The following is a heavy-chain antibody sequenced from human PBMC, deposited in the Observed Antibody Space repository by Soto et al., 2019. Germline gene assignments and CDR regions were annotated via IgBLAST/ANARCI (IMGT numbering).Heavy chain of an antibody. J-gene: IGHJ5*02. CDR1: GGSISNAQYY. Sequence: QVHLQESGPGLVKPSQTLSLTCTVSGGSISNAQYYWAWIRQHPGKGLEWIGYIYYSGNTYYSPSLKSRVCSSIDTSKNLFSLKVNSVTAADTAVYYGAKTYGPFGWLDPWGQGTLVTVSS. D-gene: IGHD3-10*01. CDR2: IYYSGNT. V-gene: IGHV4-31*03. CDR3: AKTYGPFGWLDP.